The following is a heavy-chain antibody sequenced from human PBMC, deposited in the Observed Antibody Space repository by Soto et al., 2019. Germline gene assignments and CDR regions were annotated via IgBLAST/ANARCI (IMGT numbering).Heavy chain of an antibody. CDR2: TYHSGNP. D-gene: IGHD6-13*01. CDR3: ARDSSDTKGYTSEP. CDR1: GGTISTGGYS. Sequence: SETLSLTCGVSGGTISTGGYSWGLIRQPPGKALEWIGHTYHSGNPYYNPSLKSRVIISVDRSKNQFSVRLSSVTAADTAVYYCARDSSDTKGYTSEPWVLGNLVTVS. J-gene: IGHJ5*02. V-gene: IGHV4-30-2*02.